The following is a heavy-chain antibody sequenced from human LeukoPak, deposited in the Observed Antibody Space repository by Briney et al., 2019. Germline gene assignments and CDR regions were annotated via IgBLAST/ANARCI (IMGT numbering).Heavy chain of an antibody. CDR3: ASPGVSGYSGYDLFDY. J-gene: IGHJ4*02. CDR2: IYYSGST. V-gene: IGHV4-59*01. CDR1: GGSISSYY. D-gene: IGHD5-12*01. Sequence: PSETLSLTCTVSGGSISSYYWSWIRQPPGKGLEWIGYIYYSGSTNYNPSLKSRVTISVDTSKNQFSLKLSSVTAADTAVYYCASPGVSGYSGYDLFDYWGQGTLVTVSS.